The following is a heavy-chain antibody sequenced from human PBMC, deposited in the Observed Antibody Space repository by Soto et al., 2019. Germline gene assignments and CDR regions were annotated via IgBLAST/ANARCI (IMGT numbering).Heavy chain of an antibody. CDR1: GFTFGDYA. V-gene: IGHV3-49*03. Sequence: PGGSLRLSCTASGFTFGDYAMSWFRQAPGKGLEWVGFIRSKAYGGTTEYAASVKGRFTISRDDSKSIAYLQMNSLKTEDTAVYYCTRAGIDITIFGVVIIFRETGPWFDPWGQGTLVTVSS. CDR2: IRSKAYGGTT. CDR3: TRAGIDITIFGVVIIFRETGPWFDP. J-gene: IGHJ5*02. D-gene: IGHD3-3*01.